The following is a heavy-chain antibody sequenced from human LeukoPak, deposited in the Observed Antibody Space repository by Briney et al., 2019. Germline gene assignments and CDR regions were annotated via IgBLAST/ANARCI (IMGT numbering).Heavy chain of an antibody. CDR2: IYYSGST. Sequence: SETLSLTCTVSGGSISSSSYYWGWIRQPPGKGLEWIGSIYYSGSTYYNPSLKSRVTISVDTSKNQFSLKLSSVTAADTAVYYCARGLLRAPRDYWGQGTLVTVSS. CDR3: ARGLLRAPRDY. J-gene: IGHJ4*02. D-gene: IGHD1-26*01. V-gene: IGHV4-39*07. CDR1: GGSISSSSYY.